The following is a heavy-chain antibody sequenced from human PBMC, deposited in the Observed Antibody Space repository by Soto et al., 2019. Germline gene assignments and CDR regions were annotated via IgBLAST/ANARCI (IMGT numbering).Heavy chain of an antibody. Sequence: SETLSLTCTVSGGSISSSSYYWGWIRQPPGKGLEWIGSIYYSGSTYYNPSLKSRVTISVDTSKNQFSLKLSSVTAADTAVYYCARIRYCSGGSCYLPYYFDYWGQGTLVTVS. CDR3: ARIRYCSGGSCYLPYYFDY. CDR2: IYYSGST. J-gene: IGHJ4*02. CDR1: GGSISSSSYY. V-gene: IGHV4-39*01. D-gene: IGHD2-15*01.